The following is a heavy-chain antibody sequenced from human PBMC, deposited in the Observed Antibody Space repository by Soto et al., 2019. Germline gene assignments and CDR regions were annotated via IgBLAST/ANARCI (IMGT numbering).Heavy chain of an antibody. J-gene: IGHJ4*02. CDR1: GFTFSSYS. Sequence: GGSLRLSCAASGFTFSSYSMNWVRQAPGKGLEWVSYISSSSSTIYYADSVKGRFTISRDNAKNSLYLQMNSLRDEDTAVYYCARDLVTGYDILTGYYIGYWGQGTLVTVSS. V-gene: IGHV3-48*02. CDR3: ARDLVTGYDILTGYYIGY. CDR2: ISSSSSTI. D-gene: IGHD3-9*01.